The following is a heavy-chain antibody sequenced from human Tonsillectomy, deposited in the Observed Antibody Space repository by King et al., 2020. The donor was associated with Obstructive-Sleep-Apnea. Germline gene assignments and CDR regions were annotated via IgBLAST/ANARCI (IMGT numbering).Heavy chain of an antibody. Sequence: VQLVESGGDLAQPGGSLRLSCVASGFTFSNYSMNWVRQAPGKGLEWVSYINCAFENIRYADSVKGRFTISRDNAKNSLHLQMNSLRAEDTAVYYCARDKDWAFDYWGQGTLVTVSS. J-gene: IGHJ4*02. CDR3: ARDKDWAFDY. CDR1: GFTFSNYS. V-gene: IGHV3-48*01. CDR2: INCAFENI. D-gene: IGHD3/OR15-3a*01.